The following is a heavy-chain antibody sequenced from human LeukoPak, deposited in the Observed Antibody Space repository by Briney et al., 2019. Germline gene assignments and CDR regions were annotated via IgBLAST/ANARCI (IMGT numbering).Heavy chain of an antibody. V-gene: IGHV3-9*01. J-gene: IGHJ4*02. D-gene: IGHD1-26*01. Sequence: GGSLRLSCAASGFTFDDYAMHWVRQAPGKGLEWVSGISWNSGSMGYADSVKGRFTISRDNAKNSLYLQMNSLRAEDTALYYCAKASGSYPFDYWGQGTLVTVSS. CDR3: AKASGSYPFDY. CDR2: ISWNSGSM. CDR1: GFTFDDYA.